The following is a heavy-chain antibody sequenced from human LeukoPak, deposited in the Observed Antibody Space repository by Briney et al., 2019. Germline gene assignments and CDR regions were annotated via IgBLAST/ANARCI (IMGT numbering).Heavy chain of an antibody. CDR2: IKSKTDGGTT. J-gene: IGHJ4*02. CDR3: TTQDTVVVPAARLSPFDY. V-gene: IGHV3-15*01. CDR1: GFTFSSYA. D-gene: IGHD2-2*01. Sequence: GGSLRLSCVASGFTFSSYAMSWVRQAPGKGLEWVGRIKSKTDGGTTDYAAPVKGRFTISRDDSKNTLYLQMNSLKTEDTAVYYCTTQDTVVVPAARLSPFDYWGQGTLVTVSS.